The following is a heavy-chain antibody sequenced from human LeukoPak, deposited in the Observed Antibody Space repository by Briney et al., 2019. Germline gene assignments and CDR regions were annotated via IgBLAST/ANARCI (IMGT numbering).Heavy chain of an antibody. V-gene: IGHV4-34*01. CDR2: IYYTGST. CDR1: GGSFSGYY. CDR3: ARAVGTDGYNLWVY. Sequence: KTSETLSLTCAGYGGSFSGYYWSWIRQPPGKGLEWIGTIYYTGSTYYNPSLKSRVTISVDTSKNQFSLKLTSVTAADTAVYYCARAVGTDGYNLWVYWGQGTLVTVSS. D-gene: IGHD5-24*01. J-gene: IGHJ4*02.